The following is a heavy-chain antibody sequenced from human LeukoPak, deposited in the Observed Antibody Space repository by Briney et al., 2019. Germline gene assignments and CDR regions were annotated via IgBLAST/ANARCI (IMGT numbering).Heavy chain of an antibody. Sequence: SQTLSLTCTVSGGSISSGGYYWSWIRQPPGKGLEWIGYIYHSGSTYYNPSLKSRVTISVDRSKNQFSLKLSSVTATDTAVYYCARHRGSSSNFDYWGQGTLVTVSS. CDR1: GGSISSGGYY. V-gene: IGHV4-30-2*01. J-gene: IGHJ4*02. CDR2: IYHSGST. D-gene: IGHD6-6*01. CDR3: ARHRGSSSNFDY.